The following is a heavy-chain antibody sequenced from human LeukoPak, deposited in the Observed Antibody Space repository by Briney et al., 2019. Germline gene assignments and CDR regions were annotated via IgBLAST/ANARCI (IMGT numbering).Heavy chain of an antibody. CDR1: GFTFSSYA. Sequence: GGSLRLSCAASGFTFSSYAMSWVRQAPGKGLEWVSAISGSGGSTYYADSVKGRFTISRDNSKNTLYLQMNSLRAEDTAVYYCAKDSQNIVVAPAAVVSAFDIWGQGTMVTVSS. CDR2: ISGSGGST. J-gene: IGHJ3*02. CDR3: AKDSQNIVVAPAAVVSAFDI. D-gene: IGHD2-2*01. V-gene: IGHV3-23*01.